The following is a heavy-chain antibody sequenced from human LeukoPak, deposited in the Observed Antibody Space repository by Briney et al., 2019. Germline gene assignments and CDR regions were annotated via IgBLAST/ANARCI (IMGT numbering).Heavy chain of an antibody. V-gene: IGHV4-34*01. CDR2: INHSGST. Sequence: KTSETLSLTRAVYGGSFSGYYWSWIRQPPGKGLEWIGEINHSGSTNYNPSLKSRVTISVDTSKNQFSLKLSSVTAADTAVYYCAREAPGYSSGWYGRHYMDVWGKGTTVTVSS. D-gene: IGHD6-19*01. CDR1: GGSFSGYY. J-gene: IGHJ6*03. CDR3: AREAPGYSSGWYGRHYMDV.